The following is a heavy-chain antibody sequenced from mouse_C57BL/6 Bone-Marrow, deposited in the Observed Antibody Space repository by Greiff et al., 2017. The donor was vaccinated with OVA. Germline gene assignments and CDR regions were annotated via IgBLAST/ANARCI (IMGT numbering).Heavy chain of an antibody. J-gene: IGHJ2*01. V-gene: IGHV1-55*01. Sequence: VKLQQPGAELVKPGASVKMSCKASGYTFTSYWITWVKQRPGQGLEWIGDIYPGSGSTNYNEKFKSKATLTVDTSSSTAYMQLSSLTSEDSAVYYCARERYYGSSYFDYWGQGTTLTVSS. D-gene: IGHD1-1*01. CDR3: ARERYYGSSYFDY. CDR1: GYTFTSYW. CDR2: IYPGSGST.